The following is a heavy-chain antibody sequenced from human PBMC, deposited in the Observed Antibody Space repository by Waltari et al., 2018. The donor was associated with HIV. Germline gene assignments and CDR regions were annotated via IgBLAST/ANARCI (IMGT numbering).Heavy chain of an antibody. D-gene: IGHD3-9*01. Sequence: EVQLLESGGGLVQPVGSLRLSCAASGFPFTNYAMGWVRQAPGKGLEWVSAICGTAGCSFYADSVKGRFTVSRENSKNMVYLQINSLRAEDTATYFCARDFDWPISGGHDYWGQGTLVTVSS. CDR3: ARDFDWPISGGHDY. V-gene: IGHV3-23*01. J-gene: IGHJ4*02. CDR1: GFPFTNYA. CDR2: ICGTAGCS.